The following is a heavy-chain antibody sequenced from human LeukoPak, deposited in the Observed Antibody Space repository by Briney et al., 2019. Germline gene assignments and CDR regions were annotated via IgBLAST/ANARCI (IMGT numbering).Heavy chain of an antibody. Sequence: SETLSLTCAVYGGSFSGYYWSWIRQPPGKGLGWIGEINHSGSTNYNPSLKSRVTISVDTSKNQFSLKLSSVTAADTAVYYCARLYSSGWYYWGQGTLVTVSS. D-gene: IGHD6-19*01. CDR2: INHSGST. CDR3: ARLYSSGWYY. J-gene: IGHJ4*02. V-gene: IGHV4-34*01. CDR1: GGSFSGYY.